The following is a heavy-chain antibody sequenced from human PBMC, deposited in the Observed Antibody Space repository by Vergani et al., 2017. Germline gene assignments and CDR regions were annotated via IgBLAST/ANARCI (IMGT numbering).Heavy chain of an antibody. D-gene: IGHD3-10*01. CDR2: FYSSGIY. Sequence: QVQLQESGPGLLKPSQTLSLTCTVSGDSISSDNLYWHWPRQPAGKGLEWSGRFYSSGIYNYNPSLKSRVSMSRDTSKNQFSLHLTSVTAADSATYYCASDRGFRWSYFHLGLWGQGAVVNVSS. CDR3: ASDRGFRWSYFHLGL. V-gene: IGHV4-61*02. CDR1: GDSISSDNLY. J-gene: IGHJ4*02.